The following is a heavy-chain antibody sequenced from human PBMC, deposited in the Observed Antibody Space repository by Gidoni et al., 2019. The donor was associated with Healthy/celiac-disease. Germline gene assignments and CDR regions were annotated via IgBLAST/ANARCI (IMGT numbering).Heavy chain of an antibody. J-gene: IGHJ3*02. V-gene: IGHV3-30-3*01. CDR1: GFPFSSYA. D-gene: IGHD2-21*01. CDR3: ARDRNVVAGYAFDI. Sequence: QVQLVESGGCVVQPGRSLRLSCAASGFPFSSYAMHWVRQAPGKGLEGVAVISYDGSNKYYADSVKGRFTISRDNSKNTLYLQMNSLRAEDTAVYYCARDRNVVAGYAFDIWGQGTMVTVSS. CDR2: ISYDGSNK.